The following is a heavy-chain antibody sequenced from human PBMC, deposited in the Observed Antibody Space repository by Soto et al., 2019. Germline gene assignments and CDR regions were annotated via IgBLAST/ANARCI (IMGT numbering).Heavy chain of an antibody. Sequence: PSETLSLTCAVYGGSFSGHSWTWIRQSPGKGLEWIGDINHSGRVNYSSSLKSRVTISPDTSKNQFSLTLSAVTAADTAMYYCSTRAYDTNGYYRFDPWGQGTLVTVSS. J-gene: IGHJ5*01. V-gene: IGHV4-34*01. CDR2: INHSGRV. CDR3: STRAYDTNGYYRFDP. D-gene: IGHD3-22*01. CDR1: GGSFSGHS.